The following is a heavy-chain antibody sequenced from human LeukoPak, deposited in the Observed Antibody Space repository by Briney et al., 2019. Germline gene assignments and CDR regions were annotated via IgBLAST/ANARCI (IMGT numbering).Heavy chain of an antibody. Sequence: SETLSLTCTVSGGSISSYYWSWIRQPPGKGLEWIGEINHSGSTNYNPSLKSRVTISVDTSKNQFSLKLSSVTAADTAVYYCARARAVAKYDYWGQGTLVTVSS. V-gene: IGHV4-34*01. CDR1: GGSISSYY. CDR2: INHSGST. D-gene: IGHD6-19*01. CDR3: ARARAVAKYDY. J-gene: IGHJ4*02.